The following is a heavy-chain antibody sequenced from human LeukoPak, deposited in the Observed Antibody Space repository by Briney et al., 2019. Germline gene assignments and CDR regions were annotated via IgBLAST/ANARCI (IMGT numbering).Heavy chain of an antibody. D-gene: IGHD1-26*01. CDR2: INHSGST. CDR3: ASGGAGELLPYFDY. Sequence: SETLSLTCAVYGGSFSGYYWSWIRQPPGKGLEWIGEINHSGSTNYNPSLKSRVTISVDTSKNQFSLKLSSVTAADTAVYYCASGGAGELLPYFDYWGQGTLVTVSS. CDR1: GGSFSGYY. V-gene: IGHV4-34*01. J-gene: IGHJ4*02.